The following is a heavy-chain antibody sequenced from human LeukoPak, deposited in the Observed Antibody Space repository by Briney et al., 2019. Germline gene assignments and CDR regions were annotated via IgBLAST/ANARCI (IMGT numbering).Heavy chain of an antibody. D-gene: IGHD2-15*01. CDR1: GYSFTSYW. CDR3: ARSEAVAATRTPSMGY. CDR2: IYPGDSDT. Sequence: GESLKISCKGSGYSFTSYWIGWVRQMPGKGLEWMGIIYPGDSDTRYSPSFQGQVTISADKSISTAYLQWSSLKASDTAMYYCARSEAVAATRTPSMGYWGQGTLVTVSS. J-gene: IGHJ4*02. V-gene: IGHV5-51*01.